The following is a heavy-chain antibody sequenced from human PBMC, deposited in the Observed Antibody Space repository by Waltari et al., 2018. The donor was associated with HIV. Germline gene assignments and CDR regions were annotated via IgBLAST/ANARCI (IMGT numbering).Heavy chain of an antibody. CDR1: GYSFTNYW. CDR3: SRHQVLDYDSRGRPLYYDMDV. Sequence: EVQLVQSGAEVKKPGESLNISCKGSGYSFTNYWIAWVRQMQGKGLEWMGMIYPCYSDTRYSPSFQGQVTISADKSFSTAYLQWSSLKASDTAMYYCSRHQVLDYDSRGRPLYYDMDVWGQGTTVTVPS. V-gene: IGHV5-51*01. D-gene: IGHD3-22*01. CDR2: IYPCYSDT. J-gene: IGHJ6*02.